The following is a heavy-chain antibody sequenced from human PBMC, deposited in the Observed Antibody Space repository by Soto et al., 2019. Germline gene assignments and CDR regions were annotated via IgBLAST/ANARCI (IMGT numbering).Heavy chain of an antibody. CDR3: ARVPDIVVVPAAMIEGYYYYGMDV. D-gene: IGHD2-2*01. CDR1: GGTFSSYA. CDR2: IIPIFGTA. Sequence: SVKVFCKASGGTFSSYAISWVRQAPGQGLEWMGGIIPIFGTANYAQKFQGRVTITADKSTSTAYMELSSLRSEDTAVYYCARVPDIVVVPAAMIEGYYYYGMDVWGQGTTVTVSS. V-gene: IGHV1-69*06. J-gene: IGHJ6*02.